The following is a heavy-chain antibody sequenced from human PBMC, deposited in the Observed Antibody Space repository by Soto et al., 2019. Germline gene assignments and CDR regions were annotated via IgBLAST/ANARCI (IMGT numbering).Heavy chain of an antibody. CDR3: ARAPITMIVVVTGIDY. CDR2: IYYSGST. CDR1: GGSVSSGSYY. J-gene: IGHJ4*02. D-gene: IGHD3-22*01. Sequence: SETLSLTCTVSGGSVSSGSYYWSWIRQPPGKGLEWIGYIYYSGSTNYNPSLKSRVTILVDTSKNQFSLKLSSVTAADTAVYYCARAPITMIVVVTGIDYWGQGTLVTVSS. V-gene: IGHV4-61*01.